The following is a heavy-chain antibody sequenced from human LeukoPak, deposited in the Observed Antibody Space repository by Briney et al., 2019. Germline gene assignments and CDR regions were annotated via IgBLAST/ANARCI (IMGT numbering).Heavy chain of an antibody. J-gene: IGHJ1*01. V-gene: IGHV3-30*02. CDR3: ATYSSSNGREFQY. CDR1: GFTFSTYG. CDR2: IRYDGSNK. Sequence: GGSLRLSFAASGFTFSTYGMLWVRQAPGQGPEWVALIRYDGSNKYYTDSVKGRFTISRDNSKNTLYLQMNSLRAEDTAVYYCATYSSSNGREFQYWGQGTLVTVSS. D-gene: IGHD2-2*01.